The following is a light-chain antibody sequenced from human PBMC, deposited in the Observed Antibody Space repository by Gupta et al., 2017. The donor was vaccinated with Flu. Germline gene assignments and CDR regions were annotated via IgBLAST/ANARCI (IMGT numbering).Light chain of an antibody. CDR1: SSDIVSYNY. Sequence: GSSSDIVSYNYVSWFQQHPGKAPKLLIYEVSNRPSGVPDRFSGSKSGNTASLTVSGLQAEDEADYYCSSFADSRYIFGAGTTVTVL. J-gene: IGLJ1*01. V-gene: IGLV2-8*01. CDR2: EVS. CDR3: SSFADSRYI.